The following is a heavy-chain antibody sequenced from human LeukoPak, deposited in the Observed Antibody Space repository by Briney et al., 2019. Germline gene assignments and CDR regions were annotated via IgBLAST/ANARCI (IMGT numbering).Heavy chain of an antibody. D-gene: IGHD3-22*01. Sequence: PGGSLRLSCGASGFTFSSHAMSWVRQAPGKGLEWVSVIYSGGSTYYADSVKGRFTISRDNSKNTLYLQMNSLRAEDTAVYYCARADYYDSSGYFFFDYWGQGTLVTVSS. J-gene: IGHJ4*02. CDR2: IYSGGST. CDR1: GFTFSSHA. V-gene: IGHV3-66*01. CDR3: ARADYYDSSGYFFFDY.